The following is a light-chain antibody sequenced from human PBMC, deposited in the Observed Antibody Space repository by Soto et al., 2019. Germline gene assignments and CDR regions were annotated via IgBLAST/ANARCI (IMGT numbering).Light chain of an antibody. CDR2: DAS. J-gene: IGKJ4*01. CDR3: HQYYKWPLT. CDR1: QSAISN. Sequence: EIVISQSRATGWXXXGXXXTXXXRASQSAISNLAWYQQKPGQTPRLLIYDASTRATDIPARFSGSGSGTDFTLTISSLLSEDFAVYYCHQYYKWPLTFGGGTKVDIK. V-gene: IGKV3-15*01.